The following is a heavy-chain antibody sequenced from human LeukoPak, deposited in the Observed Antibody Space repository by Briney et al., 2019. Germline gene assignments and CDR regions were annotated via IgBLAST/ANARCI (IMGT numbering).Heavy chain of an antibody. CDR2: ISGSGGST. CDR3: ANPQSYFDY. Sequence: PGGSLRLSCAASGFTFSSYGMSWVRQAPGKGLEWVSAISGSGGSTYYADSVKGRFTISRDNSRSTLYLQMNSLRAEDTAVYYCANPQSYFDYWGQGTLVTVSS. V-gene: IGHV3-23*01. CDR1: GFTFSSYG. J-gene: IGHJ4*02.